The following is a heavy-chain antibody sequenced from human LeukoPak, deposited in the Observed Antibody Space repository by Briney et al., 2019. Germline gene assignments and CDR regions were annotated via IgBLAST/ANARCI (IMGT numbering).Heavy chain of an antibody. J-gene: IGHJ4*02. CDR1: GGSISSGGYY. CDR3: ARSSLSSSFDY. Sequence: SQTLSLTCTVSGGSISSGGYYWSWIRQPPGKGLEWIGEINHSGSTNYNPSLKSRVTISVDTSKNQFSLKLSSVTAADTAVYYCARSSLSSSFDYWGQGTLVTVSS. V-gene: IGHV4-30-2*01. CDR2: INHSGST. D-gene: IGHD6-13*01.